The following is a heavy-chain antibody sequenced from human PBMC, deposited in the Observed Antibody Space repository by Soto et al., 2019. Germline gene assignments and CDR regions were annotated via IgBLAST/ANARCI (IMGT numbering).Heavy chain of an antibody. D-gene: IGHD6-13*01. CDR1: GFTFSSYS. CDR2: ISSSSSYI. Sequence: ESGGGLVKPGGSLRLSCAASGFTFSSYSMNWVRQAPGKGLEWVSSISSSSSYIYYADSVKGRFTISRDNAKNSLYLQMNSLRAEDTAVYYCARDYSSSWYRDFDYWGQGTLVTVSS. V-gene: IGHV3-21*01. CDR3: ARDYSSSWYRDFDY. J-gene: IGHJ4*02.